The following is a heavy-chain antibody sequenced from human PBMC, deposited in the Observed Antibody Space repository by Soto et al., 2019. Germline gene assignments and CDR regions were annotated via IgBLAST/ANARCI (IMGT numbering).Heavy chain of an antibody. CDR2: IYWNDDK. CDR1: GFSLSTSGVG. D-gene: IGHD6-19*01. CDR3: AHRHRPSRGWYTVTGDYFDY. J-gene: IGHJ4*02. Sequence: ASGPTLVNPTQTLTLTCTFSGFSLSTSGVGVGWIRQPPGKALEWLALIYWNDDKRYSPSLKSRLTITKDTSKNQVVLTMTNMDPVDTATYYCAHRHRPSRGWYTVTGDYFDYWGQGTLVTVSS. V-gene: IGHV2-5*01.